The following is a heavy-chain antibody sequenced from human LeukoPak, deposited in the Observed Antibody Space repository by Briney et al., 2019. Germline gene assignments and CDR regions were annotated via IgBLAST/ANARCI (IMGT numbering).Heavy chain of an antibody. V-gene: IGHV3-9*01. CDR3: AKGPSGLHMEV. D-gene: IGHD3-10*01. J-gene: IGHJ6*03. CDR1: GFTFDDYA. Sequence: GGSLRLSCAASGFTFDDYAMHWVRQAPGKGLEWVSGISWNSGSIGYADSVKGRFTISRDNAKNSLYLQMNSLRAEDTALYYCAKGPSGLHMEVWGKGTTVTVSS. CDR2: ISWNSGSI.